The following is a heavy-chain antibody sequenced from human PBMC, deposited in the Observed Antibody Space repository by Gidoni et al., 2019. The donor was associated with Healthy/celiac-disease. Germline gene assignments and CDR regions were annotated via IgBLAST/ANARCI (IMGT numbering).Heavy chain of an antibody. CDR3: ARSPWELRRLEFDY. V-gene: IGHV3-48*03. CDR2: ISSSGSTI. D-gene: IGHD1-26*01. Sequence: EVQLVESGGGLVQPGGSLRLSCAASGFTFSSYEMNWVRQAPGKGLEWVSYISSSGSTIYYADSVKGRFTISRDNAKNSLYLQMNSLRAEDTAVYYCARSPWELRRLEFDYWGQGTLVTVSS. J-gene: IGHJ4*02. CDR1: GFTFSSYE.